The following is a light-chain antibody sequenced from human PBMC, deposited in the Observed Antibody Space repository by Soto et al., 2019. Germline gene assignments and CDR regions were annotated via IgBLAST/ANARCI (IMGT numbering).Light chain of an antibody. Sequence: QSVLTQPPSVSGAPGQRVTISCTGSSSNIGAGYDVHWYQQLPGTAPKLLIYGNSNRPSGVPDRFSGSKSGTPASLAITGLQAEDEADYYCQSYDSSLREVFGTGTKVTVL. CDR1: SSNIGAGYD. CDR2: GNS. V-gene: IGLV1-40*01. J-gene: IGLJ1*01. CDR3: QSYDSSLREV.